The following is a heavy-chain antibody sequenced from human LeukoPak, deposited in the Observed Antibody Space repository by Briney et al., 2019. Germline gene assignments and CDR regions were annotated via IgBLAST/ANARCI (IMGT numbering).Heavy chain of an antibody. V-gene: IGHV1-46*01. J-gene: IGHJ4*02. D-gene: IGHD6-19*01. CDR3: ARERRDSSGWPPGGLDY. Sequence: ASVKVSCKASGYTFTSYYMHWVRQAPGQGLEWMGIINPSGGSTSYAQKFQGRVTMTRDTSTSTVYMELSSLRSEDTAVYYCARERRDSSGWPPGGLDYWGQGTLVTVSS. CDR2: INPSGGST. CDR1: GYTFTSYY.